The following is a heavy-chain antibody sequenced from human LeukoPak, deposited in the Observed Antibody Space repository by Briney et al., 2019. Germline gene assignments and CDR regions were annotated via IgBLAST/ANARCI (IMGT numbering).Heavy chain of an antibody. D-gene: IGHD3-3*01. Sequence: GGSLRLSCAASGFTFDDYAMHWVRQAPGKGLEWVSGISWNSGSIGYADSVKGRFTISRDNAKNSLYLQMNSLRAEDMALYYCAKAKGVVDDAFDIWGQGTMVTVSS. CDR3: AKAKGVVDDAFDI. CDR1: GFTFDDYA. CDR2: ISWNSGSI. V-gene: IGHV3-9*03. J-gene: IGHJ3*02.